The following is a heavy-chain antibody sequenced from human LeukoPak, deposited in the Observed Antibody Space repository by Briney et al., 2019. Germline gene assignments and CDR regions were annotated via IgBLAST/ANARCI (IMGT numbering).Heavy chain of an antibody. J-gene: IGHJ6*04. CDR1: GGSISSGSYY. CDR3: ARTSGYGDYAMDV. Sequence: PSQTLSLTCTVSGGSISSGSYYWSWIRQPAGKGLEWIGRIYTSGSTNYNPSLKSRVTISVDTSKNQFSLKLSSVTAADTAVYYCARTSGYGDYAMDVWGKGTTVTVSS. D-gene: IGHD4-17*01. CDR2: IYTSGST. V-gene: IGHV4-61*02.